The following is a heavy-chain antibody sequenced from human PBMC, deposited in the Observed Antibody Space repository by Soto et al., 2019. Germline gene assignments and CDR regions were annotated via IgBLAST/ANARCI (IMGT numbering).Heavy chain of an antibody. Sequence: GGSLRLSCAASGFTFSSYAMSWVRQAPGKGLEWVSTISGSGRSTYYADSVKGRFTISRDNSRNTLFLQMNSLRAEDTAVYYCARDYYKYYDSSGYYRSPAYWGQGTLVTVS. CDR3: ARDYYKYYDSSGYYRSPAY. D-gene: IGHD3-22*01. J-gene: IGHJ4*02. CDR1: GFTFSSYA. CDR2: ISGSGRST. V-gene: IGHV3-23*01.